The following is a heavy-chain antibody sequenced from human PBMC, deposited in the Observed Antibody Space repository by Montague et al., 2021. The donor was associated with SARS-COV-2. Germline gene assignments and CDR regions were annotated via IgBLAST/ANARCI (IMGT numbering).Heavy chain of an antibody. CDR2: IYHNGKT. CDR3: AVELNYFFDY. CDR1: GDSITNTRYF. D-gene: IGHD1-7*01. V-gene: IGHV4-39*01. J-gene: IGHJ4*02. Sequence: SETLSLTCNVSGDSITNTRYFWGWIRPPPGQALEWIGSIYHNGKTYYNPSLERRALLSIDTSKNQFSLRLSSVIASDTAVYYCAVELNYFFDYWGQGFLVSVSS.